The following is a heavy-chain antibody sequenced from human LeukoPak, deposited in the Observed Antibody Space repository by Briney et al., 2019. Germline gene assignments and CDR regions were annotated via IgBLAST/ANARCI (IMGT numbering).Heavy chain of an antibody. D-gene: IGHD2-15*01. CDR3: ARLGYCSGGSCYYFDY. CDR1: GGSISSYY. CDR2: IYYSGST. J-gene: IGHJ4*02. Sequence: SETLSLTCTVSGGSISSYYWSWIRQPPGKGLEWIGYIYYSGSTNYNPSLKSRVTISVDTSKNQFSLKLSSVTAADTAVYYCARLGYCSGGSCYYFDYWGQGTLVTVSS. V-gene: IGHV4-59*08.